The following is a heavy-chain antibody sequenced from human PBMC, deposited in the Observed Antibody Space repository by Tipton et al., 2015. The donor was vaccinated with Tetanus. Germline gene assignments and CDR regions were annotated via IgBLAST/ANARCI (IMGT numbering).Heavy chain of an antibody. V-gene: IGHV5-51*01. CDR1: GYSFTSYW. CDR2: IYPGDSDT. Sequence: VQLVQSGAEVKKPGESLKISCKGSGYSFTSYWIGWVRQMPGKGLEWMGIIYPGDSDTRYSPSFQGQVTISADKSISTAYLQWSSLKASVSAMYYCARRRAPLGYCSGGSCYGWFDPCGQGTLVTVSS. CDR3: ARRRAPLGYCSGGSCYGWFDP. J-gene: IGHJ5*02. D-gene: IGHD2-15*01.